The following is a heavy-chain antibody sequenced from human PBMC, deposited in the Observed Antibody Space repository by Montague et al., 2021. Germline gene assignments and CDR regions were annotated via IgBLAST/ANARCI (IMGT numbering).Heavy chain of an antibody. V-gene: IGHV4-59*01. CDR2: VYYTGTT. Sequence: SETLSLTSTVSGDSINFYYWSWIRQPPGKGLEWIGYVYYTGTTNYNPSLKSRVTISVDTSRNQFFLNANSVTAADTAVYYCARKGTNWDYWGQGTLVTVSS. D-gene: IGHD2-8*01. CDR1: GDSINFYY. CDR3: ARKGTNWDY. J-gene: IGHJ4*02.